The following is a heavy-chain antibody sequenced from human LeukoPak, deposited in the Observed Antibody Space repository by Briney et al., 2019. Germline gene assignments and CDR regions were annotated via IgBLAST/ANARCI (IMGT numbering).Heavy chain of an antibody. J-gene: IGHJ3*02. Sequence: PSETLSLTCTGSGGSISSGDYYWSWIRQPPGEGLEWIGYIYYSGSTYYNPSLKSRVTISVDTSKNQFSLKLSSVTAADTAVYYCARSGHDAFDIWGQGTMVTVSS. CDR1: GGSISSGDYY. CDR3: ARSGHDAFDI. CDR2: IYYSGST. V-gene: IGHV4-30-4*08.